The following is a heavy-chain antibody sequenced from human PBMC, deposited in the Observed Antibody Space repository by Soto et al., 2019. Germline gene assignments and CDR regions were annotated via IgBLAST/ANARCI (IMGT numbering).Heavy chain of an antibody. J-gene: IGHJ4*02. CDR2: IYHSGST. Sequence: PSETLSLTCAVSGGSISSGGYSWSWIRQPPGKGLEWIGYIYHSGSTYYNPSLKSRVTISVDRSKNQFSLKLSSVTAADTAVYYCATFSVAARGGFDYWGQGTLVTVSS. V-gene: IGHV4-30-2*01. D-gene: IGHD6-6*01. CDR3: ATFSVAARGGFDY. CDR1: GGSISSGGYS.